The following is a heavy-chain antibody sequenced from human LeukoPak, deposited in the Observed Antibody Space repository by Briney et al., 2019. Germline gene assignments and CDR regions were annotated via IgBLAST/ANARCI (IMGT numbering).Heavy chain of an antibody. CDR3: ARSGDSGSIRSAFDI. CDR2: ISAYNGNT. CDR1: GYTFTSYG. V-gene: IGHV1-18*01. D-gene: IGHD1-26*01. J-gene: IGHJ3*02. Sequence: ASVKVSCKASGYTFTSYGISWVRQAPGQGLEWMGWISAYNGNTNYAQKLQGRVTMTTDTSTSTAYMELRSLRSDDTAVYYCARSGDSGSIRSAFDIWGQGTMVTVSS.